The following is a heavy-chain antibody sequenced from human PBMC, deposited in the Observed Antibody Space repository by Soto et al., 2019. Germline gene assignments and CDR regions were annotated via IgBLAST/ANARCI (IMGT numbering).Heavy chain of an antibody. CDR3: ASLMYYDFWSGQYYYGMDV. J-gene: IGHJ6*02. D-gene: IGHD3-3*01. CDR1: GFTFSSYW. CDR2: INSDGSST. V-gene: IGHV3-74*01. Sequence: EVQLVESGGGLVQPGGSLRLSCAASGFTFSSYWMHWVRQAPGKGLVWVSRINSDGSSTSYADSVKGRFTISRDNAKNTLYLQMNSLRAEDTAVYYCASLMYYDFWSGQYYYGMDVWGQGTTVTVSS.